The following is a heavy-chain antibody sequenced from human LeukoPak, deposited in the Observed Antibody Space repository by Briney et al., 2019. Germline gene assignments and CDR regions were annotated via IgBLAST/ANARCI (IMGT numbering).Heavy chain of an antibody. J-gene: IGHJ6*03. CDR3: ARVATVHYYYYYYMDV. V-gene: IGHV3-66*01. CDR1: GFTVSSNY. Sequence: GGSLRLSCAASGFTVSSNYMSWVRQAPGKGLEWVSVIYSGGSTYYADSVKGRFTISRDNSKNTLYLQMNSLRAEDTAVYYCARVATVHYYYYYYMDVWGKGTTVTVSS. D-gene: IGHD5-12*01. CDR2: IYSGGST.